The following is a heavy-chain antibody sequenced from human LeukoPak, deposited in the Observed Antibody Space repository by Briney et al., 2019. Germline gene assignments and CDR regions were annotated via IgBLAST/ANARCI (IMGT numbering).Heavy chain of an antibody. Sequence: PGGSLRLSCAASGFTFISYEMNWVRQAPGKGLEWVSYISSGGSTIYYADSVKGRFTISRDNAKNSLYLQTNSLRAEDTAVYYCARDRIAATGDYWGQGTLVTVSS. V-gene: IGHV3-48*03. CDR1: GFTFISYE. D-gene: IGHD6-13*01. CDR2: ISSGGSTI. CDR3: ARDRIAATGDY. J-gene: IGHJ4*02.